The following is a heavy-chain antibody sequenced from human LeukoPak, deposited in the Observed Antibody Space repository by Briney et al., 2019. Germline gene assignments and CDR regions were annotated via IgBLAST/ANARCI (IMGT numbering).Heavy chain of an antibody. CDR2: INHSGST. Sequence: SETLSLTCAVYGGSFSGYYWSWIRQPPGRGLDGIGEINHSGSTNYNPSLKSRVTISVDASKNQFSLKLSSVTAADTAVYYCARVLSSGSPGWFDPWGQGTLVTVSS. V-gene: IGHV4-34*01. CDR3: ARVLSSGSPGWFDP. D-gene: IGHD3-10*01. CDR1: GGSFSGYY. J-gene: IGHJ5*02.